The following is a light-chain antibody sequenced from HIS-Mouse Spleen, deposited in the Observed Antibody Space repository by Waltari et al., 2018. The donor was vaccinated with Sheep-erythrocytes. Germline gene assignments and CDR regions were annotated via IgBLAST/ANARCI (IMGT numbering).Light chain of an antibody. V-gene: IGKV3-20*01. CDR2: GAS. Sequence: TQSPGTLSLSPGERATLSCRASQSVSSSYLAWYQQKPGQAPRLLIYGASSRATGIPDWFSGSGSGTDFTLTISRLEPEDFAVYYCQQYGSSPFTFGPGTKVDIK. CDR1: QSVSSSY. J-gene: IGKJ3*01. CDR3: QQYGSSPFT.